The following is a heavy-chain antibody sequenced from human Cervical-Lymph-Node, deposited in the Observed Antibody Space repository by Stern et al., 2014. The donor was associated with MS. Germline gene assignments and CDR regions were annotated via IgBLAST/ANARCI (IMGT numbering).Heavy chain of an antibody. Sequence: VQLVESVAEVKKPGDSLKISCKLSGYSFTIYYIAWVRQLPGQGLEWMGVIYPYASDTTYSPSFQGQVTISADKSTTTAYLQWSSLRASDTAMYYCARHVQGFDYWGQGTLVTVSS. V-gene: IGHV5-51*01. CDR2: IYPYASDT. CDR3: ARHVQGFDY. CDR1: GYSFTIYY. J-gene: IGHJ4*02.